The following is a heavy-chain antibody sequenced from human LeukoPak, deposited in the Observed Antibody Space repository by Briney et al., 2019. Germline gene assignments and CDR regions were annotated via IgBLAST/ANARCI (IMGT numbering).Heavy chain of an antibody. CDR1: GGSISSYY. CDR2: IYYSGST. V-gene: IGHV4-59*01. CDR3: ARGGWELYFDY. Sequence: SQTLSLTCTVPGGSISSYYWSWLRQPTAQGLERIGYIYYSGSTNYNPSLKSRVTISVVTPKNQFSLKLSSVTAADTAVYYCARGGWELYFDYWGQGTLVTVSS. J-gene: IGHJ4*02. D-gene: IGHD1-26*01.